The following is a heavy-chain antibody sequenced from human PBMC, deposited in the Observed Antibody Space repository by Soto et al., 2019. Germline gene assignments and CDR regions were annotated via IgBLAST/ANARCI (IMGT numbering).Heavy chain of an antibody. CDR3: VRGASGSYRLDY. Sequence: EVQLVESGGGLVLSEGSLRLSCAAFGFTFSSYWMHWVRQAPGKGLVWVSRINGDGTGTNYADSVKGQFTISRDNAMNTLYLQMNSLRAEDTAVYYCVRGASGSYRLDYWGQGTLVTVSS. CDR1: GFTFSSYW. J-gene: IGHJ4*02. V-gene: IGHV3-74*01. D-gene: IGHD3-10*01. CDR2: INGDGTGT.